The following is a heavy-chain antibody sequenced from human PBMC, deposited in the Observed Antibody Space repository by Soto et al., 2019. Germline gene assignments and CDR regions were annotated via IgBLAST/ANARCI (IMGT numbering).Heavy chain of an antibody. CDR2: ISAYNGNT. CDR1: GYTFTSYG. CDR3: ARDDSGAAAPIGFDY. J-gene: IGHJ4*02. V-gene: IGHV1-18*01. D-gene: IGHD6-13*01. Sequence: ASVKVSCKASGYTFTSYGISWVRQAPGQGLEWMGWISAYNGNTNYAQKLQGRVTMTTDTSTSTAYMELRSLRSDDTAVDYCARDDSGAAAPIGFDYWGQGTLVTVSS.